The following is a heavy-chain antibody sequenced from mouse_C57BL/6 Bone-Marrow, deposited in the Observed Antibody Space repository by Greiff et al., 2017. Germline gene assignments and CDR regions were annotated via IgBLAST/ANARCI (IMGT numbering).Heavy chain of an antibody. CDR3: ARGIITTVVATRYFDV. D-gene: IGHD1-1*01. CDR1: GYTFTSYW. J-gene: IGHJ1*03. Sequence: QVQLQQPGAELVKPGASVKMSCKASGYTFTSYWITWVKQRPGQGLEWIGDIYPGSGSTNYNEKFKSKATLTVDTSSSTAYMQLSSLTSEDSAVYYCARGIITTVVATRYFDVWGTGTTVTVSS. V-gene: IGHV1-55*01. CDR2: IYPGSGST.